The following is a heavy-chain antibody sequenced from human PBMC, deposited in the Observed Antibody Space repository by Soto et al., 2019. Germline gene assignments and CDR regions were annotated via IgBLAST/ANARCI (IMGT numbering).Heavy chain of an antibody. CDR1: GGSISSSSYY. J-gene: IGHJ6*02. D-gene: IGHD3-3*02. CDR3: ARLSPFLSPSRMDV. V-gene: IGHV4-39*01. Sequence: QLQLQESGPGLVKPSETLSLTCTVSGGSISSSSYYWGWIRQPPGKGLEWIGSIYYSGSTYYNPSLKSRVTISVDTSKNQFSLKLSSVTAADTAVYYCARLSPFLSPSRMDVWGQGTTVTVSS. CDR2: IYYSGST.